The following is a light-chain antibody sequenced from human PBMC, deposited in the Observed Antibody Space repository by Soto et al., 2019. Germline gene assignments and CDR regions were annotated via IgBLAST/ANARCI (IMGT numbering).Light chain of an antibody. CDR3: ATWDDSMNGFYV. CDR2: RNN. J-gene: IGLJ1*01. V-gene: IGLV1-47*01. CDR1: ASNIGSNY. Sequence: QSVLTQPPSASGTPGQGVTISCSGSASNIGSNYVYWYQQLPGTAPKLLIYRNNQRPSGVPDRFSGSKSGTSASLAISGLPSHDEHPYLCATWDDSMNGFYVFGTGTKV.